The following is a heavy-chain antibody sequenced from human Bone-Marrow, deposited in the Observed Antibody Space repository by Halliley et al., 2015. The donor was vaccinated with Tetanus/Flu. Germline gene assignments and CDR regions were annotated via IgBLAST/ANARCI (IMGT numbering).Heavy chain of an antibody. CDR2: ISSSSSSI. Sequence: ISSSSSSIYYAGSVKGRFTISRGNAKNSLYLQMNSLRAEDTAVYYCARDLPGISAADRRAFDIWGQGTMVTVSS. V-gene: IGHV3-21*01. J-gene: IGHJ3*02. D-gene: IGHD6-13*01. CDR3: ARDLPGISAADRRAFDI.